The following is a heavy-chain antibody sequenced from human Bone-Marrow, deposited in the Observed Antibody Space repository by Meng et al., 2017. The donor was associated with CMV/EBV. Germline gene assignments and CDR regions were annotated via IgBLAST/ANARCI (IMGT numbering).Heavy chain of an antibody. V-gene: IGHV3-7*01. D-gene: IGHD2-15*01. Sequence: GESLKISCAASEFTFSDYSMNWVRQAPGKGLEWVANLRQDGSQMFYVDSVKGRFTISRDNAKNSLYLQMNSLRVEDTAVYYCARVGGVVVGAGDYWGQGTLVTVSS. J-gene: IGHJ4*02. CDR2: LRQDGSQM. CDR1: EFTFSDYS. CDR3: ARVGGVVVGAGDY.